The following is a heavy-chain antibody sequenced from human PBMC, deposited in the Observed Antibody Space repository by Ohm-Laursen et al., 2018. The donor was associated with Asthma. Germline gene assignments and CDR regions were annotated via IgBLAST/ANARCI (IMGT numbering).Heavy chain of an antibody. D-gene: IGHD6-13*01. CDR2: INTNTGNP. J-gene: IGHJ6*02. V-gene: IGHV7-4-1*02. CDR1: GYTFTSYA. CDR3: ARIPPGIAAAGSYGMDV. Sequence: ASVKVSCKASGYTFTSYAMNWVRQAPGQGLEWMGWINTNTGNPTYAQGFTGRFVFSLDTSVSTAYLQISSLKAEDTAVYYCARIPPGIAAAGSYGMDVWGQGTTVTVSS.